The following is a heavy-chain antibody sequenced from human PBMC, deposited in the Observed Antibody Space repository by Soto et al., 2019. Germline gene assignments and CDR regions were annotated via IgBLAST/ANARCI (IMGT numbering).Heavy chain of an antibody. V-gene: IGHV2-5*02. J-gene: IGHJ4*02. CDR3: AHKGPEDWPLAY. CDR2: IYWDDSK. Sequence: QITLKESGPTLVRPTQTLTLTCAFSGFSLSTSGVGVGWIRQPPGKALEWLAVIYWDDSKHYSPSLRSRLTITKATSKNQVVLTMTNMDPMDTGTYYCAHKGPEDWPLAYWGQGTLVTVSS. D-gene: IGHD3-9*01. CDR1: GFSLSTSGVG.